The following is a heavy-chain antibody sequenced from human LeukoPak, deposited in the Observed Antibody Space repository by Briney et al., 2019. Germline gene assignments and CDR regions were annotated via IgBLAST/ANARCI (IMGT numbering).Heavy chain of an antibody. CDR1: GGSLSSSSYY. J-gene: IGHJ4*02. V-gene: IGHV4-39*01. Sequence: SETLSLTCTVSGGSLSSSSYYWSWIRQPPGKGLEWIGNIYYSGSTFYNPSLTSRVTISVDTSRKQFSLQLSSVTAADTAVYYCARQGYSYGYIDYWGQGTLVTVSS. D-gene: IGHD5-18*01. CDR2: IYYSGST. CDR3: ARQGYSYGYIDY.